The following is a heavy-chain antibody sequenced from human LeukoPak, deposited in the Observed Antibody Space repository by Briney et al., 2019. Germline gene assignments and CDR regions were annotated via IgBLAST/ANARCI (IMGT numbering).Heavy chain of an antibody. D-gene: IGHD6-13*01. Sequence: SETLSLTCTVSGGSISSYYWSWIRQPPGKGLEWIGEINHSGSTNYNPSLKSRVTISVDTSKNQFSPKLSSVTAADTAVYYCARRSYSSSWTFDYWGQGTLVTVSS. CDR1: GGSISSYY. CDR2: INHSGST. J-gene: IGHJ4*02. CDR3: ARRSYSSSWTFDY. V-gene: IGHV4-34*01.